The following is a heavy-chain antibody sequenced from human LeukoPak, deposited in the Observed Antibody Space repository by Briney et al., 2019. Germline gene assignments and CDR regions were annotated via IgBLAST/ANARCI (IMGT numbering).Heavy chain of an antibody. J-gene: IGHJ4*02. V-gene: IGHV1-69*13. Sequence: GASVKVSCKASGGTFSSYAISWVRQAPGQGLEWMGGIIPIFGTANYAQKFQGRVTITADESTSTAYMELSSLRSEDTAVYYCARGRDGYTIDSGFDYWGQGTLVTVSS. CDR3: ARGRDGYTIDSGFDY. D-gene: IGHD5-24*01. CDR2: IIPIFGTA. CDR1: GGTFSSYA.